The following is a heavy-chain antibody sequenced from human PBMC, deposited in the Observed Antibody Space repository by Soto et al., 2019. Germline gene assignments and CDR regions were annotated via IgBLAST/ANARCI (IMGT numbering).Heavy chain of an antibody. CDR1: GCTFPGYY. J-gene: IGHJ6*02. CDR2: INPNSGGT. D-gene: IGHD2-2*02. Sequence: AAVKVSCKGSGCTFPGYYMHWVREAPGQGLEWMGWINPNSGGTNYAQKFQGWVTMTRDTSISTAYMELSRLRSDDTAVYYCARDLGWGYCSSTSCYTHYYGMDVWGQGTTVTVSS. CDR3: ARDLGWGYCSSTSCYTHYYGMDV. V-gene: IGHV1-2*04.